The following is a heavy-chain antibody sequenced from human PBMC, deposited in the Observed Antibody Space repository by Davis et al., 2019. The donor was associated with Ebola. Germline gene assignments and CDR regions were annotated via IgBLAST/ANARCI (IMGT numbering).Heavy chain of an antibody. CDR3: AKQPAALRTFDY. V-gene: IGHV3-23*01. J-gene: IGHJ4*02. Sequence: GESLKISCAASGFTFSSYAMTWVRQAPGKGLEWVSDISGSGGRTYYADSVKGRFTISRDNSKNTLYLQMNSLRAEDTAVYYCAKQPAALRTFDYWGQGTLVTVSS. CDR2: ISGSGGRT. CDR1: GFTFSSYA. D-gene: IGHD2-2*01.